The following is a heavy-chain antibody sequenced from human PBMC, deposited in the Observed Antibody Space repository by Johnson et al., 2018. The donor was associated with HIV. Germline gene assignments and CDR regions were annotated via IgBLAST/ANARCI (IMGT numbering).Heavy chain of an antibody. J-gene: IGHJ3*02. CDR2: IRFNGSHK. CDR3: AKDASGSYSRAQSISDAFDI. D-gene: IGHD1-26*01. Sequence: VQLVESGGGVVQPGGSLRLSCSASRFTFSYYGMHWVRQAPGKGLEWVTFIRFNGSHKYYADSVKGRFTISRDKNTLYLQMNSLRTEDTALYYCAKDASGSYSRAQSISDAFDIWGQGTMVTVSS. CDR1: RFTFSYYG. V-gene: IGHV3-30*02.